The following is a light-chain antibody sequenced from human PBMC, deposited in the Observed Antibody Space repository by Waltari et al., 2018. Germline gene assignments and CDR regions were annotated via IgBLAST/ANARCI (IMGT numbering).Light chain of an antibody. J-gene: IGLJ3*02. CDR1: SSDVGSYNL. V-gene: IGLV2-23*01. Sequence: QSALTQPASVSGSPGQSITISCTGTSSDVGSYNLVSWYQQPPGQAPKLMVYEGSKRPSGVSNRYSGSKSGTTASLTISGLQAEDEADYYCCSYAGSSTWVFGGGTKLTVL. CDR3: CSYAGSSTWV. CDR2: EGS.